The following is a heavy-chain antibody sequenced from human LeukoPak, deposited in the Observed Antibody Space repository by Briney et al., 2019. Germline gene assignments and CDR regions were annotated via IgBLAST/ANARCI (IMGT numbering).Heavy chain of an antibody. Sequence: PGGSLRLSCAASGFTFSSYEMNWVRQAPGKGLEWVPYISSSGSTIYYADSVKGRFTISRDNAKNSLYLQMNSLRAEDTAVYYCARESYYDSSGPSGMDVWGQGTTVTVSS. CDR1: GFTFSSYE. V-gene: IGHV3-48*03. J-gene: IGHJ6*02. D-gene: IGHD3-22*01. CDR2: ISSSGSTI. CDR3: ARESYYDSSGPSGMDV.